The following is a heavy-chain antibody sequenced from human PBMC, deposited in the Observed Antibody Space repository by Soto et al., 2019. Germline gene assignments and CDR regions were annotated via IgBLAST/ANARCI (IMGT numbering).Heavy chain of an antibody. CDR2: IYYGGST. Sequence: SETLSLTCTVSGGSISSYHWSWIRQPPGKGLEWIGYIYYGGSTNYNPSLKSRVTISLDTSKNHFSLKLSSVTAADTAVYYCARGGCSGGTCHWGYFDYWGQGALVTVSS. CDR1: GGSISSYH. CDR3: ARGGCSGGTCHWGYFDY. J-gene: IGHJ4*02. D-gene: IGHD2-15*01. V-gene: IGHV4-59*01.